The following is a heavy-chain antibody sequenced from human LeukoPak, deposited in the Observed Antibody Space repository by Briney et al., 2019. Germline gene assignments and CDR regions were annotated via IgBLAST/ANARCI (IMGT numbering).Heavy chain of an antibody. D-gene: IGHD6-13*01. CDR2: ISDDGSNK. CDR1: GFTFSNYA. V-gene: IGHV3-30*03. J-gene: IGHJ4*02. Sequence: GGSLRLSCAASGFTFSNYAMHWVRQAPGKGLEWVAVISDDGSNKYYGDSVKGRFTISRDNAKNSLYLQMSSLRAEDTGVYYCARGAIAAAGILDYWGQGTLVTVSS. CDR3: ARGAIAAAGILDY.